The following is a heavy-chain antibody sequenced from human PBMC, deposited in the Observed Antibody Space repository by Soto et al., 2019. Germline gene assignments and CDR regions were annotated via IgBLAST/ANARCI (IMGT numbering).Heavy chain of an antibody. V-gene: IGHV1-18*01. D-gene: IGHD3-10*01. CDR1: GYTFTSYG. J-gene: IGHJ5*02. Sequence: QVQLVQSGAEVKKPGASVKVSCKASGYTFTSYGISWVRQAPGQGLECMGWISAYNGNTNYAQKLQGRVTMTTDTSTSTAYMELRSLRSDDTAVYYCAINPVNYYGSGSYGWFDPLGQGPLVTVSS. CDR2: ISAYNGNT. CDR3: AINPVNYYGSGSYGWFDP.